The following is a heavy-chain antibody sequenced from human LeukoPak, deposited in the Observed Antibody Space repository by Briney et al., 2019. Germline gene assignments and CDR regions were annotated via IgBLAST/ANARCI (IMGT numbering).Heavy chain of an antibody. J-gene: IGHJ6*02. D-gene: IGHD5-24*01. CDR2: ISGSGGST. CDR1: GFTFSSYA. CDR3: AKILERELQYYYYGMDV. V-gene: IGHV3-23*01. Sequence: GGSLRLSCAASGFTFSSYAMSWVRQAPGKGLEWVSAISGSGGSTYYADSVKGRFTISRDNSKNTLYLQMNSLRAEDTAVYYCAKILERELQYYYYGMDVWGQGTSVTVSS.